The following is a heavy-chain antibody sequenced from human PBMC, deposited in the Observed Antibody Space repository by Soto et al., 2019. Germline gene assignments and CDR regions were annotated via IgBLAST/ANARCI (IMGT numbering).Heavy chain of an antibody. Sequence: ASVKVSCKASGYTFTGYYMNWVRQAPGQGLEWMGWISSYNGNTNYAQKVQGRVTMTTDKSATTTYMELRSLTSDDTAVYYCTRGPRYCSTSMCFSGVTWFDPWGQGTLVTVSS. CDR2: ISSYNGNT. CDR3: TRGPRYCSTSMCFSGVTWFDP. D-gene: IGHD2-2*01. CDR1: GYTFTGYY. V-gene: IGHV1-18*04. J-gene: IGHJ5*02.